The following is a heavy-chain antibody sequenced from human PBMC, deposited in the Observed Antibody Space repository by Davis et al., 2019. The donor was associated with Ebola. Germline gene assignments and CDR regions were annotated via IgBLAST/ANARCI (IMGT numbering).Heavy chain of an antibody. CDR2: IWGDASDK. CDR3: ARGFDIVVVVAANDYYGMDV. CDR1: GFTLRSFA. D-gene: IGHD2-15*01. J-gene: IGHJ6*04. Sequence: GGSLRLSCAASGFTLRSFAMHWVRQAPGKGLEWVAGIWGDASDKFYADSVQGRFIIARDNSKNTLYLQMNSLRAEDTAVYYCARGFDIVVVVAANDYYGMDVWGKGTTVTVSS. V-gene: IGHV3-33*08.